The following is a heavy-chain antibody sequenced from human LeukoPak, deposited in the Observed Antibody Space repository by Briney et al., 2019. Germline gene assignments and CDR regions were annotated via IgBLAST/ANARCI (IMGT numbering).Heavy chain of an antibody. CDR2: ISGSSGST. CDR1: GFTFSSYA. D-gene: IGHD3-16*01. V-gene: IGHV3-23*01. Sequence: PGGSLRLSCAASGFTFSSYAMSWVRQAPGKGLEWVSAISGSSGSTYYADSVKGRFTISRDNSKNTLYLQMNSLRAEDTAVYYCAKARQQGELVYFDYWGQGTLVTVSS. CDR3: AKARQQGELVYFDY. J-gene: IGHJ4*02.